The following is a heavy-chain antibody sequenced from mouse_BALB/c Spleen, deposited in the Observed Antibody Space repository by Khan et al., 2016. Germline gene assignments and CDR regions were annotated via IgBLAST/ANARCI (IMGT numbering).Heavy chain of an antibody. V-gene: IGHV14-3*02. D-gene: IGHD1-1*01. CDR2: IDPANDNT. J-gene: IGHJ2*01. Sequence: VQLQQSGAELVKPGASVKLSCTASGFNIQDTYMHWVKQRPEQGLEWIGRIDPANDNTKYDPKFQGKATITADTSSNTAYLQLSSLTSEDTAVYYCARWYYGTSHFDYWGQGTTLTVSS. CDR3: ARWYYGTSHFDY. CDR1: GFNIQDTY.